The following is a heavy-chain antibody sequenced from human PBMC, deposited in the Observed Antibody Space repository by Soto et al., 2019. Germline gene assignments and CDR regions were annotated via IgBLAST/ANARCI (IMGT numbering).Heavy chain of an antibody. D-gene: IGHD6-13*01. J-gene: IGHJ3*02. CDR2: IDPSDSYT. Sequence: PRGSLKISCKGSGYSFTSYWISWVRQMPGKGLEWMGRIDPSDSYTNYSLSFQGHVTISADKSISTAYLQWSSLKASDTAMYYCARHSYSSSLARAFDIWGQGTMVTVSS. CDR3: ARHSYSSSLARAFDI. CDR1: GYSFTSYW. V-gene: IGHV5-10-1*01.